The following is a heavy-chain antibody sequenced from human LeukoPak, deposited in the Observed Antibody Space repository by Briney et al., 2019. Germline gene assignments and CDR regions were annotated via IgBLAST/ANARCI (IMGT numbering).Heavy chain of an antibody. CDR1: GFTFSDYW. J-gene: IGHJ6*02. V-gene: IGHV3-9*01. CDR2: ISWNSGSI. Sequence: GGSLRLSCAASGFTFSDYWMHWVRQAPGKGLEWVSGISWNSGSIGYADSVKGRFTISRDSAKNSLYLQMNSLRAEDTALYYCAKDNNDYYYYGMDVWGQGTTVTVSS. D-gene: IGHD1-1*01. CDR3: AKDNNDYYYYGMDV.